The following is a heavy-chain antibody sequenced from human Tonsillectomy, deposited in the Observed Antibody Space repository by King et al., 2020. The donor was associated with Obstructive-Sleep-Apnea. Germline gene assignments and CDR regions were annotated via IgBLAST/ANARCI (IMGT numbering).Heavy chain of an antibody. CDR2: ISYDGDTE. J-gene: IGHJ4*02. D-gene: IGHD2-15*01. Sequence: VQLVESGGGVVQPGRSLRLSCVPSGFTFSSHSMYWVRQAPGKGLEWVAVISYDGDTEYYPDSVKGRFTISRDTSKNTLYLQMNSLRAEDTAVYYCARDPSVSGLIEYGGQGTLVTVSS. V-gene: IGHV3-30-3*01. CDR3: ARDPSVSGLIEY. CDR1: GFTFSSHS.